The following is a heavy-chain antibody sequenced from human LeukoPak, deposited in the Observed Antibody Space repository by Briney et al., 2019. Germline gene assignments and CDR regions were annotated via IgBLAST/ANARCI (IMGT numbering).Heavy chain of an antibody. Sequence: MASETLSLTCTVSGGSVSSGTYYWSWIRQPAGKGLEWIGHIYTSESTNYNPSLKSRVTISVDTSKNQFSLKLTSVTAADRAVYYCARDDWTYCSSTTCPDAYIWGQGTMVTVSS. CDR2: IYTSEST. V-gene: IGHV4-61*09. CDR1: GGSVSSGTYY. J-gene: IGHJ3*02. CDR3: ARDDWTYCSSTTCPDAYI. D-gene: IGHD2-2*01.